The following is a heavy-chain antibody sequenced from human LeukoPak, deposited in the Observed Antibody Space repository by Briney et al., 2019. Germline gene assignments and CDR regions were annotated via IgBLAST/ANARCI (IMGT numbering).Heavy chain of an antibody. CDR2: LYSDGST. CDR3: ARDLGYCSGSTCYVGYFDC. CDR1: AFTVSSNY. J-gene: IGHJ4*02. V-gene: IGHV3-66*01. D-gene: IGHD2-15*01. Sequence: PGGSLRLSCAASAFTVSSNYMSWVRQPPGEGPDRVPLLYSDGSTHYADSVKGRFTISRDNSKNTLYLQMNSLRAEDTAVYYCARDLGYCSGSTCYVGYFDCWGQGTLVTVSS.